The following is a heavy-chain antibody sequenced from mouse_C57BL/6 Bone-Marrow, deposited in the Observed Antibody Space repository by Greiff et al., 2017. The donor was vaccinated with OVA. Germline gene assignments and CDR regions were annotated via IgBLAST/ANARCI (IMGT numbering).Heavy chain of an antibody. CDR2: ISDGGSYT. V-gene: IGHV5-4*03. CDR1: GFTFSSYA. D-gene: IGHD4-1*01. Sequence: EVKLQESGGGLVKPGGSLKLSCAASGFTFSSYAMSWVRQTPEKRLEWVATISDGGSYTYYPDNVKGRFTISRDNAKNNLYLQMSHLKSEDTAMYYCARVDWDPFDYWGQGTTLTVSS. J-gene: IGHJ2*01. CDR3: ARVDWDPFDY.